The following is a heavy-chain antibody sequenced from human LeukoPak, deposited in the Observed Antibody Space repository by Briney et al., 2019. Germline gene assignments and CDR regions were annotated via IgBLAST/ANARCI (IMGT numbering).Heavy chain of an antibody. CDR1: GFTFSDYY. J-gene: IGHJ4*02. CDR2: ISSSGSTI. Sequence: PGGSLRLSCAASGFTFSDYYMSWIRQAPGKGLEWVSYISSSGSTIYYADSVKGRFTISRDNAKNSLYLQMNSLRAEDTAVYYCAKIERLAAAGPFDYWGQGTLVTVSS. CDR3: AKIERLAAAGPFDY. V-gene: IGHV3-11*04. D-gene: IGHD6-13*01.